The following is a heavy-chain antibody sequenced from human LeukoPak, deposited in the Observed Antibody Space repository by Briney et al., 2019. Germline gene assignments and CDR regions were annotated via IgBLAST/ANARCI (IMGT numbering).Heavy chain of an antibody. CDR3: ARASAAGGNWFDP. J-gene: IGHJ5*02. V-gene: IGHV3-33*08. CDR1: GFPFSSYG. Sequence: GGSLRLSCTASGFPFSSYGMHWVRQAPGKGLEWVAVIWYDGSNKYYADSVKGRFTISRDNSKNTLYLQMNSLRAEDTAVYYCARASAAGGNWFDPWGQGTLVTVSS. CDR2: IWYDGSNK. D-gene: IGHD6-13*01.